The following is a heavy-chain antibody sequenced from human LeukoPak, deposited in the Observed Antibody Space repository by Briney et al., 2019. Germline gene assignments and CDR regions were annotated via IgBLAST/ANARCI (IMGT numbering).Heavy chain of an antibody. CDR3: ARHDNRGYYSLHY. J-gene: IGHJ4*02. CDR2: GHYTGSS. V-gene: IGHV4-59*08. Sequence: SETLSLTCTVSGASISDYYWSWIRQPPGKGLEWIGFGHYTGSSNYNPSLKRRVTTSVDTSKTQFSLKLISVTAANTAVYYCARHDNRGYYSLHYWGQGALVTASS. D-gene: IGHD3-22*01. CDR1: GASISDYY.